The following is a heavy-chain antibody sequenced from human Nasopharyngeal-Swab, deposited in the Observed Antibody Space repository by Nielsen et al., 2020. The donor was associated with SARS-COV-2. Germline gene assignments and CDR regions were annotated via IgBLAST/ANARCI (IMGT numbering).Heavy chain of an antibody. CDR3: ARSITMVRGVMYLDV. CDR1: GGTFSSYA. J-gene: IGHJ6*02. Sequence: SVKVSCKASGGTFSSYAISWVRQAPGQGLGWMGGIIPIFGTANYAQKFQGRVTITADKSTSTAYMELSSLRSEDTAVYYRARSITMVRGVMYLDVWGQGTTVTVSS. V-gene: IGHV1-69*06. CDR2: IIPIFGTA. D-gene: IGHD3-10*01.